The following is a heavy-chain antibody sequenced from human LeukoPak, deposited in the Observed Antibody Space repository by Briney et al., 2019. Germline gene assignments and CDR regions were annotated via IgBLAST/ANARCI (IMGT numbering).Heavy chain of an antibody. Sequence: GGSLRLSCAASGFTFSSYAMSWVRQAPGKGLEWVSAISGSGGSKYYADSVTPRFTISRDNSKNTLYPQMNSLRAEDTAVYYCAKKNCSSPTCYASLDYWGQGTLVTVSS. J-gene: IGHJ4*02. CDR1: GFTFSSYA. D-gene: IGHD2-2*01. V-gene: IGHV3-23*01. CDR2: ISGSGGSK. CDR3: AKKNCSSPTCYASLDY.